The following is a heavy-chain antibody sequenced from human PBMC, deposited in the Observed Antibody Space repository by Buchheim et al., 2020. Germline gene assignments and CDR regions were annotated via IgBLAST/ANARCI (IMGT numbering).Heavy chain of an antibody. CDR3: ARGVSPGGPGVDNWFDP. CDR1: GGSISSGDYY. J-gene: IGHJ5*02. V-gene: IGHV4-30-4*01. CDR2: IYYSGST. D-gene: IGHD2-15*01. Sequence: QVQLQESGPGLVKPSQTLSLTCTVSGGSISSGDYYWSWIRQPPGKGLEWIGYIYYSGSTYYNPFIKSRVTISVDTTKNQFSLKLSSVTAADTAVYYCARGVSPGGPGVDNWFDPWGQGTL.